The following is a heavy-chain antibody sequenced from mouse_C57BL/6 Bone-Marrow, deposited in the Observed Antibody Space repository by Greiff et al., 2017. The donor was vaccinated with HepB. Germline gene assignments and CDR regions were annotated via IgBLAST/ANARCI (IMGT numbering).Heavy chain of an antibody. Sequence: QVQLQQSGPGLVQPSQSLSITCTVSGFSFTSYGVHWVRQSPGKGLEWLGVIWRGGSTDYNAAFMSRLSITKDNSKSQVFFKMNSLQADDTAIYYCAKNWGFYYGNSDWYFDVWGTGTTVTVSS. CDR3: AKNWGFYYGNSDWYFDV. CDR1: GFSFTSYG. CDR2: IWRGGST. J-gene: IGHJ1*03. V-gene: IGHV2-5*01. D-gene: IGHD2-1*01.